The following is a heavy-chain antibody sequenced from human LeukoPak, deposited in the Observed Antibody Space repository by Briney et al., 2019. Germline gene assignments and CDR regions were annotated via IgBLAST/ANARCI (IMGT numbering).Heavy chain of an antibody. CDR1: GYTFTNYG. V-gene: IGHV1-18*01. Sequence: ASVKVSCKASGYTFTNYGISWVRQAPGQGLEWMGWISAYNGNTNYAQKLQGRVTMTTDTSTSTTYMELRSLRSDDTAVYYCARAPYCSSTSCYEDAFDIWGQGTMVTVSS. J-gene: IGHJ3*02. CDR2: ISAYNGNT. D-gene: IGHD2-2*01. CDR3: ARAPYCSSTSCYEDAFDI.